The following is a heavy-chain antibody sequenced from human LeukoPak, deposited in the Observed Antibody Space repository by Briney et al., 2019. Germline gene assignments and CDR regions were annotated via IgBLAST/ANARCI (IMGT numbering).Heavy chain of an antibody. J-gene: IGHJ4*02. CDR2: ISDSSYST. D-gene: IGHD2-2*01. V-gene: IGHV3-23*01. CDR3: AKDSFCSSTNCLIYIFDY. CDR1: GFTFSDYY. Sequence: PGGSLRLSCAASGFTFSDYYMSWVRQAPGKGLEWVSGISDSSYSTYCADSVKGRFTISRDDSKNTLYLQMNSLRAEDTAVYYCAKDSFCSSTNCLIYIFDYWGQGTLVTVSS.